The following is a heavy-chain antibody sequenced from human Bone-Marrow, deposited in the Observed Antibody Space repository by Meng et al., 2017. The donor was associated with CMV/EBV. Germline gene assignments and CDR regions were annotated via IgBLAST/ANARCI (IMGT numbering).Heavy chain of an antibody. Sequence: ASVKVSCKASGYTFTSFGISWVRQAPGQGLEWMGWISAYNGNTNYPQKLQGRVTMTIDTSTRTAYMELRSLRSDDTAVYYCARDRFYERTNYYDNSGYYYVDAFDIWGQGTMVTVSS. CDR2: ISAYNGNT. V-gene: IGHV1-18*01. D-gene: IGHD3-22*01. J-gene: IGHJ3*02. CDR1: GYTFTSFG. CDR3: ARDRFYERTNYYDNSGYYYVDAFDI.